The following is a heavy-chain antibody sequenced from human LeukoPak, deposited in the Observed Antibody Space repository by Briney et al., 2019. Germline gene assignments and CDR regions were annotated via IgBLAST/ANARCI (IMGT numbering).Heavy chain of an antibody. CDR1: GGSINSSTYY. V-gene: IGHV4-39*07. J-gene: IGHJ5*02. D-gene: IGHD3-3*01. Sequence: SETLSLTCTVSGGSINSSTYYWGWIRQPPGKRLEWIGNIYYSGNTHYNPSLKSRVTISINTSKNQFSLRLSSVTAADTAVYYCARIITILPNWFDPWGQGTLVTVSS. CDR2: IYYSGNT. CDR3: ARIITILPNWFDP.